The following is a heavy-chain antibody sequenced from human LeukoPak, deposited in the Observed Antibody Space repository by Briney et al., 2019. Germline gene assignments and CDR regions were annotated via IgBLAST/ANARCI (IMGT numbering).Heavy chain of an antibody. J-gene: IGHJ4*02. V-gene: IGHV3-21*01. D-gene: IGHD3-3*01. CDR1: GFTFSSYS. CDR3: ATTFGVFWSGYPVDY. Sequence: GGSLRLSCAASGFTFSSYSMNWVRQAPGKGLEWVSSISSSSSYIYYADSVKGRFTISRDNAKNSLYLQMNSLRAEDTAVYYCATTFGVFWSGYPVDYWGQGTLVTVCS. CDR2: ISSSSSYI.